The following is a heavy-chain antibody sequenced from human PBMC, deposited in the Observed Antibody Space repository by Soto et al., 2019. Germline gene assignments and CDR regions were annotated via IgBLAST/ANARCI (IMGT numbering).Heavy chain of an antibody. J-gene: IGHJ4*02. CDR2: ISDDGRT. CDR3: SREHSSGGYDY. D-gene: IGHD3-10*01. Sequence: GGSLRLSCVASGFSVDNIFMSWVRQAPGKGLQWVSTISDDGRTYYADSVKGRFSLSRDKSRNTLYLQMNRLRVEDTAVYYCSREHSSGGYDYRGQGSLVTVSS. CDR1: GFSVDNIF. V-gene: IGHV3-53*01.